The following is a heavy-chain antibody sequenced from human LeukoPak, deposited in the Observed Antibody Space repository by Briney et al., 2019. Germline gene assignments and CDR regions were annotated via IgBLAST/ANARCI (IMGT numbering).Heavy chain of an antibody. CDR2: MNPNSGNT. CDR1: GYTFTSYD. CDR3: ARPGSGWYSGNWFDP. V-gene: IGHV1-8*01. J-gene: IGHJ5*02. D-gene: IGHD6-19*01. Sequence: ASVKVSCKASGYTFTSYDINWVRRATGQGLEWMGWMNPNSGNTGYAQKFQGRVTMTRNTSISTAYMELSSLRSEDTAVYYCARPGSGWYSGNWFDPWGQGTLVTVSS.